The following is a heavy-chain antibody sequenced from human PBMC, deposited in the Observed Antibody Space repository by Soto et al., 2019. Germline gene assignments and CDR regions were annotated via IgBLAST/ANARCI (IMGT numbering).Heavy chain of an antibody. CDR2: VSYSGST. J-gene: IGHJ5*02. Sequence: SETLSLTCSLSGGAIGGYYWSRIRRPPGKALEWIGYVSYSGSTDYHPSLKSRVSISIDTSKNQFSLKMISVTAADTAVYYCARHGSDSGWSFFDPWGQGALVTVSS. V-gene: IGHV4-59*08. CDR3: ARHGSDSGWSFFDP. CDR1: GGAIGGYY. D-gene: IGHD6-19*01.